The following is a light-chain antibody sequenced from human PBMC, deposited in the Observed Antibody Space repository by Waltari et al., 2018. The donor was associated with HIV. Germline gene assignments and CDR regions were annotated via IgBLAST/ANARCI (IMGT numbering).Light chain of an antibody. CDR1: SSDVGGYHY. CDR2: EVT. V-gene: IGLV2-8*01. CDR3: SSSAGSNNLV. J-gene: IGLJ3*02. Sequence: QSALNQPPSASGSPGQSVTISCTGTSSDVGGYHYVSWYQQHPGKAPKLMIYEVTKRPSGVPDRFSGSKSGNTASLTVSGLQAEDEADYYCSSSAGSNNLVFGGGTKVTVL.